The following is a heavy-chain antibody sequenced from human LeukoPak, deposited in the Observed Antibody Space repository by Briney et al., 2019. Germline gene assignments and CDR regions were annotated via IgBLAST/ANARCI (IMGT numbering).Heavy chain of an antibody. CDR1: GGSLSSYY. D-gene: IGHD6-13*01. CDR3: ARQMASAGTAGFDF. Sequence: SETLSLTCTVSGGSLSSYYWSWIRHPAGKGLERIGRIYSTGSTNYNTSLKSRVTMSVDTSKNQLSLRLRSVTAADTAVYYCARQMASAGTAGFDFWGQRALDTVSS. J-gene: IGHJ4*02. V-gene: IGHV4-4*07. CDR2: IYSTGST.